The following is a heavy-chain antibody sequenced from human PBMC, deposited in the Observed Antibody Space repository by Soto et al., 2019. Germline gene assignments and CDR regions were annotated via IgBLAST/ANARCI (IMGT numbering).Heavy chain of an antibody. CDR3: ARVVLARYYYYYGMDV. V-gene: IGHV4-31*03. CDR1: GGSISSGGYY. D-gene: IGHD2-15*01. CDR2: IYYSGST. Sequence: QVQLQESDPGLVKPSQTLSLTCTVSGGSISSGGYYWSWIRQHPGKGLEWIGYIYYSGSTYYNPSLKSRVTISVDTSKNQFSLKLSSVTAADTAVYYCARVVLARYYYYYGMDVWGQGTTVTVSS. J-gene: IGHJ6*02.